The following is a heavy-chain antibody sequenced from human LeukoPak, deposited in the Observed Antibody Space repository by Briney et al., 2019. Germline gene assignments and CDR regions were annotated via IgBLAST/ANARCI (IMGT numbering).Heavy chain of an antibody. V-gene: IGHV3-73*01. CDR3: TRDRGTYNWLDP. J-gene: IGHJ5*02. D-gene: IGHD1-26*01. CDR1: GFTLSDSA. Sequence: GGPLRLSCAASGFTLSDSAIHWVRQASGKGLEWVGLIDRPAKSYATAYGASVGGRFTISRDDSKNTAYLQMDSLKTEDTALYYCTRDRGTYNWLDPGGQGTLVTVSS. CDR2: IDRPAKSYAT.